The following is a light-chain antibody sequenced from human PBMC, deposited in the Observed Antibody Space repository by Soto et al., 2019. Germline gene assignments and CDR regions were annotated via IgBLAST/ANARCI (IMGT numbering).Light chain of an antibody. CDR3: HHYAST. J-gene: IGKJ1*01. CDR2: GAS. Sequence: TVMTQSPATLSVSVGERVTLSCRASQSVRNNLAWYQQKPGQAPRLLIYGASTRATDVPARFSGSGSGTDFTLTISRLEPEDFAVYFCHHYASTFGQGTKVDIK. V-gene: IGKV3-15*01. CDR1: QSVRNN.